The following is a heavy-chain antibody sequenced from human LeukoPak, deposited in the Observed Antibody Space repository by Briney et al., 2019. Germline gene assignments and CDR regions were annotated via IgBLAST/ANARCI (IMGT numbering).Heavy chain of an antibody. V-gene: IGHV1-2*02. Sequence: ASVKLSCKASGYTFTGYYMHWVRQAPGQGLEWMGWINPNSGGTNYARKFQGRVPMTRDTSISTAYMGLSRLRSDDTAVYYCARVCDYDIWTGCAGGAFDIWGQGTMVTVSS. J-gene: IGHJ3*02. CDR1: GYTFTGYY. D-gene: IGHD3-9*01. CDR2: INPNSGGT. CDR3: ARVCDYDIWTGCAGGAFDI.